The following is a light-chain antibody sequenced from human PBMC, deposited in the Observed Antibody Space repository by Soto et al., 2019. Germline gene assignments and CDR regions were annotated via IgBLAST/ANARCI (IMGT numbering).Light chain of an antibody. Sequence: EIVLTHSPGTLSLSPGERATLSFSASQSVSSSYLAWYQQKPGQAPRLLIYGASSRATGIPDRFSGSGSGTDFTLTINSLQPQDFATYFCQQSYSSPQTFGQGTKVDIK. CDR3: QQSYSSPQT. J-gene: IGKJ1*01. CDR1: QSVSSSY. V-gene: IGKV3-20*01. CDR2: GAS.